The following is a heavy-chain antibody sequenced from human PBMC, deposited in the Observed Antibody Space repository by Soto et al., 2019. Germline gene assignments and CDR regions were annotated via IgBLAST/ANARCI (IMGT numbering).Heavy chain of an antibody. V-gene: IGHV1-69*06. CDR2: MIPIFGTA. J-gene: IGHJ6*02. D-gene: IGHD3-16*01. CDR1: GGTFSSYA. Sequence: QVQLVQSGAEVKKPGSSVKVSCKASGGTFSSYAISWVRQAPGQGVEWMGGMIPIFGTANYAQKFQGRVTITADKSTSTAYMELSSLRSEDTAVYYCARDSRGQFGAYYYYGMDVWGQGTTVTVSS. CDR3: ARDSRGQFGAYYYYGMDV.